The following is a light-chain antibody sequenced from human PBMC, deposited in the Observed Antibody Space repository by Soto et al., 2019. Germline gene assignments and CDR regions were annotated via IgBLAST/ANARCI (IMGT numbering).Light chain of an antibody. Sequence: QSALTQPASVSGSPGQSITISCTGTSSDVGGYDYVSWYQHHPGKAPKLMIFDVSHRPSGVSDRFSGSKSGNTASLAISGLQAEDEADYYCSSYTSTNIPIFGGGTQLTVL. CDR1: SSDVGGYDY. V-gene: IGLV2-14*03. CDR3: SSYTSTNIPI. CDR2: DVS. J-gene: IGLJ7*01.